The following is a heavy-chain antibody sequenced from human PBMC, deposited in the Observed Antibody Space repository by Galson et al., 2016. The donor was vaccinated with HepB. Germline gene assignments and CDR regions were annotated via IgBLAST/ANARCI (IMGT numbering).Heavy chain of an antibody. V-gene: IGHV3-23*01. D-gene: IGHD1-20*01. CDR2: IFGGGVGT. CDR1: GFTFSAYA. CDR3: AKSQGAEHHNYHMDV. Sequence: SLRLSCAASGFTFSAYAMSWVRQAPGKGLEWVSLIFGGGVGTYYADAVKGRFTISRDNSKNTLYLQMDSLRAEDTAVYYCAKSQGAEHHNYHMDVWGKGTTVIVSS. J-gene: IGHJ6*03.